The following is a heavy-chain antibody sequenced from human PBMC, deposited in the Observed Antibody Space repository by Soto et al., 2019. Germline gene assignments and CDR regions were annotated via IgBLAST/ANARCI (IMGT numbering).Heavy chain of an antibody. V-gene: IGHV3-23*01. CDR2: ISGGGGNT. CDR3: AKRYSSAWYPIDY. J-gene: IGHJ4*02. D-gene: IGHD6-19*01. CDR1: GFTFSSYA. Sequence: GGSLRLSCAASGFTFSSYAMSWVRQAPGKGLEWVSAISGGGGNTYYADPVKGRFTISRDNSRNTLFLQMNSLRAEDTAVYYCAKRYSSAWYPIDYWGQGTQVTVSS.